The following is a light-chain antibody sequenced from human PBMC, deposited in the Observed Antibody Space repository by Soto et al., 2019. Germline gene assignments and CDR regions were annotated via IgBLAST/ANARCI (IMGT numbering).Light chain of an antibody. CDR2: GAS. J-gene: IGKJ4*01. CDR1: ESVSSN. CDR3: QQYNKWPLT. Sequence: EIVMTQSPATLSVSQGERATLSCRASESVSSNLAWYQQKPGQAPRLLIYGASTRATGGPARFSGSGSGTEFTLTISSLQSEDFAVFYCQQYNKWPLTFGGGTKVELK. V-gene: IGKV3-15*01.